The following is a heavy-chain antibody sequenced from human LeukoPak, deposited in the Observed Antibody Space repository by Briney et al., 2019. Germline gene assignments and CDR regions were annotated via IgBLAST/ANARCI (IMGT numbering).Heavy chain of an antibody. CDR1: GFTFSSYW. V-gene: IGHV3-74*01. CDR3: ARDHDAVGTTIDH. CDR2: IKSDGSVT. Sequence: GGYLRLSCAASGFTFSSYWMHWVRQAQGEGLVWVSRIKSDGSVTWYADSVKGRFTISRDNAKNMLYLQMNSLRDEDTAVYFCARDHDAVGTTIDHWGQGTLVTVSS. J-gene: IGHJ4*02. D-gene: IGHD1-14*01.